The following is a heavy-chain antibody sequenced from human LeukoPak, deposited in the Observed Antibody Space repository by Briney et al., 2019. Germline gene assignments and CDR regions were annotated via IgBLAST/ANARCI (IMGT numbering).Heavy chain of an antibody. V-gene: IGHV4-39*07. CDR1: GGSISSSSYY. D-gene: IGHD3-22*01. CDR3: ARGGDYYYDSSGFFDY. Sequence: SETLSLTCTVSGGSISSSSYYWGWIRQPPGKGLEWIGSIYYSGSNYYNPSLKSRVTISVDTSKNQFSLELSSVTAADTAVYYCARGGDYYYDSSGFFDYWGQGTLVTVSS. J-gene: IGHJ4*02. CDR2: IYYSGSN.